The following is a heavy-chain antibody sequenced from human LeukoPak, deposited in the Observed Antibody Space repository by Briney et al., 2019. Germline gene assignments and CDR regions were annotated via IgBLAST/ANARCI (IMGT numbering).Heavy chain of an antibody. CDR2: IYYSGST. CDR1: GASISRNTYY. J-gene: IGHJ4*02. CDR3: ARLSGGTQWLAPFDY. V-gene: IGHV4-39*01. D-gene: IGHD6-19*01. Sequence: PSETLSLTCSVSGASISRNTYYWGWIRQSPGKGLEWIGTIYYSGSTYYNASLKSRLTISVDTSKNQFSLKLSSVTAADTAVYYCARLSGGTQWLAPFDYWGQGTLVTVSS.